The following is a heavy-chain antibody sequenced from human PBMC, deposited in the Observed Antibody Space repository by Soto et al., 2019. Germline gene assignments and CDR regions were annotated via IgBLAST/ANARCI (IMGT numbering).Heavy chain of an antibody. CDR3: ARALSGYSSSWYLDY. CDR2: IYHSGST. CDR1: GGSISSSNW. Sequence: PSETLSLTCAVSGGSISSSNWWSWVRQPPGKGLEWIGEIYHSGSTNYNPSLKSRVTISVDKSKNQFSLKLSSVTAADTAVYYCARALSGYSSSWYLDYWGQGTLVTVSS. J-gene: IGHJ4*02. V-gene: IGHV4-4*02. D-gene: IGHD6-13*01.